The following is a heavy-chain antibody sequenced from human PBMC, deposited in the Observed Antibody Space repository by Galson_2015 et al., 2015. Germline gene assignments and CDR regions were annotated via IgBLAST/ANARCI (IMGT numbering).Heavy chain of an antibody. V-gene: IGHV4-30-4*01. D-gene: IGHD3-10*01. J-gene: IGHJ3*02. CDR3: AGETTNPPLLWFGELLPLGAFEI. CDR2: IYYSGST. CDR1: GGSISSGDYY. Sequence: TLSLTCTVSGGSISSGDYYWSWIRQPPGKGLEWIGYIYYSGSTYYNPSLKSRVTISVDTSKNQFSLKLSSVTAADTAVYYCAGETTNPPLLWFGELLPLGAFEIWGQGTMVTVSS.